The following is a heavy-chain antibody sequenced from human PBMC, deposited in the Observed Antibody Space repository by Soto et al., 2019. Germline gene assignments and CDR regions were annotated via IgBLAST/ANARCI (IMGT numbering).Heavy chain of an antibody. CDR1: GNTFSSYT. Sequence: SVKVSCKASGNTFSSYTINWVRQAPGQGLEWLGRVIPLFDKTDYAQKFQGRVTITADKSTSTAYMELSSLRSGDTAVYYCARASPLGELSYDDYWGQGTLVTVSS. CDR3: ARASPLGELSYDDY. CDR2: VIPLFDKT. V-gene: IGHV1-69*08. J-gene: IGHJ4*02. D-gene: IGHD3-16*02.